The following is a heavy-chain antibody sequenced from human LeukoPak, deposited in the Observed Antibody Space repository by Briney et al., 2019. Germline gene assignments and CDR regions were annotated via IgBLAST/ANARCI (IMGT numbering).Heavy chain of an antibody. Sequence: KPSETLSLTCAVYGGSFSGYYWSWIRQPPGKGLEWIGYIYYSGSTNYNPSLKSRVTISVDTSKNQFSLKLSSVTAADTAVYYCARDIGGTPYYMDVWGKGTTVTVSS. V-gene: IGHV4-59*01. J-gene: IGHJ6*03. CDR3: ARDIGGTPYYMDV. CDR1: GGSFSGYY. CDR2: IYYSGST. D-gene: IGHD1-26*01.